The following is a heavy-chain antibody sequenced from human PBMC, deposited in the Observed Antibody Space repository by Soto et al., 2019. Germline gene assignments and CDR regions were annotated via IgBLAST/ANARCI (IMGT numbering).Heavy chain of an antibody. CDR3: ARGRYCLPGRRFQKWFDS. J-gene: IGHJ5*01. Sequence: SETLSLTCSVCGDSISTVYYFWAWIRQPPGQALEYIGYIYKITTTYYNPSFESRVAISLDTSKSQFSLTVTSVTAADTAVYFFARGRYCLPGRRFQKWFDSWGQGTLVAVYS. CDR2: IYKITTT. CDR1: GDSISTVYYF. V-gene: IGHV4-30-4*01. D-gene: IGHD2-15*01.